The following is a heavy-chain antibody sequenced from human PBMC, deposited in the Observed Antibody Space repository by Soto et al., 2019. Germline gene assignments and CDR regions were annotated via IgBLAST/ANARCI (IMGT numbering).Heavy chain of an antibody. V-gene: IGHV4-30-4*01. Sequence: QVQLQESGPGLVKPSQTLSLTCTVSGGSISSGDYYWSWIRQPPGKGLEWIGYIYYSGRTYYNPSLKSRVTMSVDTSKNQFSLKLSSVTAVDTAVYYCARKGEEGWFDPWGQGTLVTVSS. D-gene: IGHD2-21*01. CDR2: IYYSGRT. J-gene: IGHJ5*02. CDR3: ARKGEEGWFDP. CDR1: GGSISSGDYY.